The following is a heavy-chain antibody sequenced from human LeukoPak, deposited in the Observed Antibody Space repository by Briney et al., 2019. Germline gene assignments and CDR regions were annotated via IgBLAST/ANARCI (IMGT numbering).Heavy chain of an antibody. J-gene: IGHJ3*02. D-gene: IGHD1-26*01. CDR2: INPNSGGT. CDR3: ARAPSGSYAFDI. CDR1: GYTFTGYY. Sequence: ASVKVSCKASGYTFTGYYMHWVRQAPGQGLEWMGWINPNSGGTNYAQKFQGRVTMTGDTSISTAYMELSRLRSDDTAVYYCARAPSGSYAFDIWGQGTMVTVSS. V-gene: IGHV1-2*02.